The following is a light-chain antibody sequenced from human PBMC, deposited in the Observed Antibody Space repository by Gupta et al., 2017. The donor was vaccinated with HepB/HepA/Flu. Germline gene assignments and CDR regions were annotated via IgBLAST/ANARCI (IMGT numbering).Light chain of an antibody. V-gene: IGKV3-20*01. CDR3: QHDDNSPYT. J-gene: IGKJ2*01. Sequence: IVLTQSPATLSWSPGERATLSCRASHIVSLTSLAWYLRPPGQAPRLLIYGASNRAAGVPDSFSGSGSGTDFTLTVSRLEPEDFAVYYCQHDDNSPYTFGQGTKLNIK. CDR2: GAS. CDR1: HIVSLTS.